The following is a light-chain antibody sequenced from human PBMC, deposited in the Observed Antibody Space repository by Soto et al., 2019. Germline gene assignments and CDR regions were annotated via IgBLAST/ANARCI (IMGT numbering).Light chain of an antibody. CDR3: AAWDDSLNGQV. J-gene: IGLJ1*01. CDR2: SNN. Sequence: QSVLTQPPSASGTPGQRVTISCSGSSYNIGSNTVNWYQQLPGTAPKLLIYSNNQRPSGVPDRFSGSKSGTSASLAISGLQSEDEADYYCAAWDDSLNGQVFGTGTKLTVL. V-gene: IGLV1-44*01. CDR1: SYNIGSNT.